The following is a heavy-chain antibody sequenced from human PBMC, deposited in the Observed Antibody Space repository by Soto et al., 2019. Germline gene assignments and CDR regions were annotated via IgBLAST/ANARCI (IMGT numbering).Heavy chain of an antibody. V-gene: IGHV5-51*01. CDR1: GYSFTSYW. CDR2: IYPGDSDT. Sequence: PGESLKISCKGSGYSFTSYWIGWVRQMPGKGLEWMGIIYPGDSDTRYSPSFQGQVTISADKSISTAYLQWSSLKASDTAMYYCAILPSYLGIVGAFDDWGQGTLVTVSS. J-gene: IGHJ4*02. CDR3: AILPSYLGIVGAFDD. D-gene: IGHD1-26*01.